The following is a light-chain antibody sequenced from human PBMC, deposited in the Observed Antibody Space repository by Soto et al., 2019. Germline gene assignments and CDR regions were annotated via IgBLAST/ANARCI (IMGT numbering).Light chain of an antibody. Sequence: QSVLTQPASVSGADVQSSTISCTRTSSDVGGYNYVSCYQQHPDKAPKPMIYDVSNPPSGVSNRFSGSKSGNTASLTISGLQDEDEADYYCSSYTSSFYVFGTGTKVTV. V-gene: IGLV2-14*01. CDR2: DVS. CDR3: SSYTSSFYV. J-gene: IGLJ1*01. CDR1: SSDVGGYNY.